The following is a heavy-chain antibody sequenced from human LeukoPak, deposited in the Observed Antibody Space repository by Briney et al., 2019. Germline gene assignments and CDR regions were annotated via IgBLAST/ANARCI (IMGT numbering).Heavy chain of an antibody. CDR2: IIPIFGTA. V-gene: IGHV1-69*13. CDR1: GGTFSSYA. CDR3: ARNFNDGSGLFN. D-gene: IGHD6-19*01. J-gene: IGHJ4*02. Sequence: GASVKVSCKASGGTFSSYAISWVRQAPGQGLEWMGGIIPIFGTANYAQKFQGRVTITADESTSTAYIELSSLRSEDTAVYYCARNFNDGSGLFNWGQGTLVTVSS.